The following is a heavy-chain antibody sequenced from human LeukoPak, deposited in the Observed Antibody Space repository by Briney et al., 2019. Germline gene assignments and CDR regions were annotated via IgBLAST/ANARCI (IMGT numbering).Heavy chain of an antibody. J-gene: IGHJ4*02. Sequence: ASVKVSCKASGGTFSSYAISWVRQAPGQGLEWMGGIIPIFGTANYAQKFQGRVTITADESASTAYMELSSLRSEDTAVYYCARGRGVATIVVLNPPVYWGQGTLVTVSS. CDR3: ARGRGVATIVVLNPPVY. CDR1: GGTFSSYA. V-gene: IGHV1-69*01. D-gene: IGHD5-12*01. CDR2: IIPIFGTA.